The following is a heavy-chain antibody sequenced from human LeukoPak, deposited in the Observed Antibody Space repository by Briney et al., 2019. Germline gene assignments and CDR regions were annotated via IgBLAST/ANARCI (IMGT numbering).Heavy chain of an antibody. CDR2: LSGSGGTT. Sequence: GGSLRLSCAVSGFTFRSYAMSWVRQAPGKGLEWVSVLSGSGGTTYYADSVKGRFTISRDNSKNTLYLQMNSLRAEDTAVYYCANAHSSGWYEPPQRLDYWGQGTPVTVSS. J-gene: IGHJ4*02. CDR3: ANAHSSGWYEPPQRLDY. CDR1: GFTFRSYA. D-gene: IGHD6-19*01. V-gene: IGHV3-23*01.